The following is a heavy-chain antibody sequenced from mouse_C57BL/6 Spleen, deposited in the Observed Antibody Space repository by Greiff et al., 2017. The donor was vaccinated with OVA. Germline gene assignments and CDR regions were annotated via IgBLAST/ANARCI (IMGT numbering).Heavy chain of an antibody. V-gene: IGHV1-53*01. CDR2: INPSNGGT. Sequence: QVQLQQPGPELVKPGASVKLSCKASGYTFTSYWMHWVKQRPGQGLEWIGNINPSNGGTNYNEKFKSKATLTVDKSSSTAYMQLRSLTSAASAVYYCARIHVYDLYAMDDWGQGTSVTVSS. CDR1: GYTFTSYW. CDR3: ARIHVYDLYAMDD. J-gene: IGHJ4*01. D-gene: IGHD2-2*01.